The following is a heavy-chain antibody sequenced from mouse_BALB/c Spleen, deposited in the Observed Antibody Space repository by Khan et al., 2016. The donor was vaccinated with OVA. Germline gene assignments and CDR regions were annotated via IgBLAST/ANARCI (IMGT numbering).Heavy chain of an antibody. CDR3: ARGGFAY. J-gene: IGHJ3*01. CDR1: GFTFIDYG. CDR2: ISSVAYSI. V-gene: IGHV5-15*02. Sequence: EVELVESGGGLVQPGGSRKLSCVASGFTFIDYGMAWVRQTPGKGTEWIAFISSVAYSIYYADTVTGRFTISRENAKNTLYLEMSSLRSDDTAMYYCARGGFAYWGQGTLVTVSA.